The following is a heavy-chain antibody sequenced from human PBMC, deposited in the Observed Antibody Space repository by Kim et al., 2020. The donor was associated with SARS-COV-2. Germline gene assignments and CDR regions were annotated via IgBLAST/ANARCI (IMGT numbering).Heavy chain of an antibody. V-gene: IGHV4-59*13. J-gene: IGHJ6*02. D-gene: IGHD3-3*01. CDR2: IYYSGST. CDR1: GGSISSYY. CDR3: ASGGPQGPGLNDYDFWSGGTTYYYYGMDV. Sequence: SETLSLTCTVSGGSISSYYWSWIRQPPGKGLEWIGYIYYSGSTNYNPSLKSRVTISVDTSKNQFSLKLSSVTAADTAVYYCASGGPQGPGLNDYDFWSGGTTYYYYGMDVWGQGTTVTVSS.